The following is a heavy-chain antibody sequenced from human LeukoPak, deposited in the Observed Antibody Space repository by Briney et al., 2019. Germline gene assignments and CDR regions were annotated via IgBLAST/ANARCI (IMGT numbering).Heavy chain of an antibody. D-gene: IGHD3-22*01. V-gene: IGHV4-34*01. CDR2: INHSGST. CDR1: GGSFSGYY. Sequence: PSETLSLTCAVYGGSFSGYYWSWIRQPPGKGLEWIGEINHSGSTNYNPSLKSRFTISVDTSKNQFSLKLSSVTAADTAVYYCARARQGPIIHYYDSSGRRRYYYYMDVWGKGTTVTVSS. J-gene: IGHJ6*03. CDR3: ARARQGPIIHYYDSSGRRRYYYYMDV.